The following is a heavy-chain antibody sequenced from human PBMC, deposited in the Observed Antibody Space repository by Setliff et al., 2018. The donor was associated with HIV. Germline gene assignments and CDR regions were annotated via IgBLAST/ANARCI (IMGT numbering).Heavy chain of an antibody. V-gene: IGHV4-39*01. J-gene: IGHJ4*02. CDR3: ARTGPLPGRITVFGVVISYYFDY. CDR2: IHYSRST. CDR1: GDSIRSNNYY. Sequence: PSETLSLTCNVSGDSIRSNNYYWGWIRQPPGKGLEWIGNIHYSRSTSYNPSFKNRVTFSVDTSKNQLSLKLTSVTAADTAVYYCARTGPLPGRITVFGVVISYYFDYLGQGTLVTVSS. D-gene: IGHD3-3*01.